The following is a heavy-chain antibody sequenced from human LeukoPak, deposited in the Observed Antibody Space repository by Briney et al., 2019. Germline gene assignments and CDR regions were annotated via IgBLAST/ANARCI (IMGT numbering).Heavy chain of an antibody. CDR3: ASGVPVWFGEFNDAFDI. CDR2: IYYSGST. Sequence: SETLSLTCTVSGGSISSSSYYWGWIRQPPGKGLEWIGSIYYSGSTYYNPSLKSRVTISVDTSKNQFSLKLSSVTAADTAVYYCASGVPVWFGEFNDAFDIWGQGTMVTVSS. J-gene: IGHJ3*02. V-gene: IGHV4-39*07. CDR1: GGSISSSSYY. D-gene: IGHD3-10*01.